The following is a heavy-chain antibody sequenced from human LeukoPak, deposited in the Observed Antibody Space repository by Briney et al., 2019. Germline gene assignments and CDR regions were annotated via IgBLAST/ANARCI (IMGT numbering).Heavy chain of an antibody. CDR1: GGTFSSYA. CDR2: IIPIFGTA. CDR3: ARGVVGATDWFDP. D-gene: IGHD1-26*01. J-gene: IGHJ5*02. V-gene: IGHV1-69*13. Sequence: SVKVSCKASGGTFSSYAISWVRQAPGQGLEWMGGIIPIFGTANYAQKFQGRVTITADESTSTAYMELSSLRSEDMAVYYCARGVVGATDWFDPWGQGTLVTVSS.